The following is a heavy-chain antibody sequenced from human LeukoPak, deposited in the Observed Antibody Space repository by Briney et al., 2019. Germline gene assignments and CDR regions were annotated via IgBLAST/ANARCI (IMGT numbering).Heavy chain of an antibody. CDR1: GYTFTSYA. Sequence: ASVKVSCKASGYTFTSYAMHWVRQAPGQRLEWMGWINAGNGNTKYSQKFQGRVTITRDTSASTAYMELSGLRSEDTAVYYCARRRCSSTSCSSAPLDYWGQGTLVTVSS. CDR2: INAGNGNT. D-gene: IGHD2-2*01. CDR3: ARRRCSSTSCSSAPLDY. V-gene: IGHV1-3*01. J-gene: IGHJ4*02.